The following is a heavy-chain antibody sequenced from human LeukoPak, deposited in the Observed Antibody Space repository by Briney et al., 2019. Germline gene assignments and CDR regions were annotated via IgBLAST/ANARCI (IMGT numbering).Heavy chain of an antibody. CDR1: GFTVSSNY. CDR2: IYSGGST. Sequence: GGSLRPSCAASGFTVSSNYMSWVRQAPGKGLEWVSVIYSGGSTYYADSVKGRFTISRDNSKNMVYLQMNSLRAEDTAVYYCARESGYCSSTSCYGGYWGQGTLVTVSS. D-gene: IGHD2-2*01. V-gene: IGHV3-66*01. CDR3: ARESGYCSSTSCYGGY. J-gene: IGHJ4*02.